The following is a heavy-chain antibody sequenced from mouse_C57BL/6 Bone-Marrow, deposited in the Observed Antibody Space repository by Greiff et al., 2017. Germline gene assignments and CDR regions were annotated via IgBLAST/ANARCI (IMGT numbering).Heavy chain of an antibody. D-gene: IGHD1-1*01. V-gene: IGHV10-3*01. CDR3: VRDSTVVATTSHWYFDV. J-gene: IGHJ1*03. Sequence: EVQLVESGGGLVQPKGSLKLSCAASGFTFNTYAMHWVRQAPGKGLEWVARIRSKSSNYATYYADSVKDRFTISRDDSQSMLYLQMNNLKTEDTAMYYCVRDSTVVATTSHWYFDVWGTGTTVTVSS. CDR2: IRSKSSNYAT. CDR1: GFTFNTYA.